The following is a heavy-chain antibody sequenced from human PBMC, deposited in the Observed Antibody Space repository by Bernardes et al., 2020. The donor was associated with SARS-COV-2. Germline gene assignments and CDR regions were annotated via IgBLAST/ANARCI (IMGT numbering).Heavy chain of an antibody. CDR2: IYYSGSA. J-gene: IGHJ4*02. Sequence: SNTLYLTCTVSGVSITTYYWTWIRQSPGKGLEWLGYIYYSGSANYNPSLKSRVTMSVDTSKNQFSLKLTSVTAADTAVYYCASGYSNGLYYFHLWGQGTLVTVSS. CDR3: ASGYSNGLYYFHL. CDR1: GVSITTYY. V-gene: IGHV4-59*07. D-gene: IGHD6-19*01.